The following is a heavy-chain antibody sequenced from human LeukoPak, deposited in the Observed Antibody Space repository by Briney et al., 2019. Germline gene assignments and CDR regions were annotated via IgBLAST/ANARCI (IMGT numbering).Heavy chain of an antibody. CDR2: IIPIFGTA. CDR1: GGTFSSYA. D-gene: IGHD1-26*01. CDR3: ASLVGATFYYYMDV. V-gene: IGHV1-69*01. J-gene: IGHJ6*03. Sequence: SVKVSCKASGGTFSSYAISWVRQAPGQGLEWMGGIIPIFGTANYAQKFQGRVTITADESTSTAYMELSSLRSEDTAVYYCASLVGATFYYYMDVWGKGTTVTVSS.